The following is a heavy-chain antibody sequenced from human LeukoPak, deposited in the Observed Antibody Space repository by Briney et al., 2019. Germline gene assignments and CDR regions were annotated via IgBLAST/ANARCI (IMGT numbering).Heavy chain of an antibody. CDR2: INHSGST. CDR1: GGSFSGYY. CDR3: ARIDYDSSGHNEYYFDY. V-gene: IGHV4-34*01. Sequence: SETLSLTCAVYGGSFSGYYWSWIRQPPGKGLEWIGEINHSGSTNYNPSLKSRVTISVDTSKNQFSLKLSSVTAADTTVYYCARIDYDSSGHNEYYFDYWGQGTLVTVSS. J-gene: IGHJ4*02. D-gene: IGHD3-22*01.